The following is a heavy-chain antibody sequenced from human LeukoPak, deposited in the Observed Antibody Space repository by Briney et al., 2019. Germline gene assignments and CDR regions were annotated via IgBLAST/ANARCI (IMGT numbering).Heavy chain of an antibody. V-gene: IGHV3-23*01. CDR3: AKVRGVGDYYWFFDL. CDR1: GFTFSNYA. J-gene: IGHJ2*01. CDR2: IVGSGAKA. Sequence: GGSLRLSCAASGFTFSNYAMSWVRQAPGKGLEWVSAIVGSGAKAYYADSVKGRFTLSRDNSRNTLHLQMNSLRGEDTAIYHCAKVRGVGDYYWFFDLWGRGTQVTVSS. D-gene: IGHD4-17*01.